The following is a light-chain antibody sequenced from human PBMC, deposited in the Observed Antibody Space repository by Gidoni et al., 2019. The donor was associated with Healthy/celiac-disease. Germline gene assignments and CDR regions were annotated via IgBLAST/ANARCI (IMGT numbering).Light chain of an antibody. V-gene: IGLV3-19*01. Sequence: SELTQDPAVSVALGQTVRITCQGDSLRSYYASWYQQKPGQAPVLVIYGKNNRPSGIPDRFSGSSSGNTASLTITGAQAEDEADYYCNSRDSSGNHLVVFGGGTKLTVL. CDR2: GKN. CDR1: SLRSYY. CDR3: NSRDSSGNHLVV. J-gene: IGLJ2*01.